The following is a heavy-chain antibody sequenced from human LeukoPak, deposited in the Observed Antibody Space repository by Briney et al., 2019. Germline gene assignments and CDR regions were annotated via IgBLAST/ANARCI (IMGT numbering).Heavy chain of an antibody. D-gene: IGHD6-6*01. J-gene: IGHJ4*02. CDR3: ATDSSSLD. Sequence: PGRSLRLSCAASGFTFSSYAMHWVRQAPGKGLEWVAVISYDGSNKYYADSVKGRFTISRDNSKNTLYLQMNSLRAEDTAVYYCATDSSSLDWGQGTLVTVSS. CDR1: GFTFSSYA. V-gene: IGHV3-30-3*01. CDR2: ISYDGSNK.